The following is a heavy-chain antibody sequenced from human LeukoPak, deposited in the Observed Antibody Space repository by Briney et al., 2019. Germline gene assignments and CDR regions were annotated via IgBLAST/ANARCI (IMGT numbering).Heavy chain of an antibody. D-gene: IGHD1-26*01. J-gene: IGHJ6*02. CDR1: GFAFDYYW. CDR3: SRELVAATKLAHRGTDA. CDR2: IHSDGGVT. V-gene: IGHV3-74*01. Sequence: GGSLRLSFAASGFAFDYYWMNWVRQAPGKRLVWVSRIHSDGGVTRYADSVKGRFTISRGNAKNTLYLQMNDLTVEDTGVYYCSRELVAATKLAHRGTDAWGQGTTVTVSS.